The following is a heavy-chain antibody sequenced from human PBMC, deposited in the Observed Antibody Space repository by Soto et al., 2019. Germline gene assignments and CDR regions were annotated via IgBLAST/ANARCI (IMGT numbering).Heavy chain of an antibody. CDR3: ARVGYYDSSGYYYFDY. V-gene: IGHV3-11*06. Sequence: GGSLRLSCAASGFTFSDYYMSWIRQAPGKGLEWVSYISSSSSYTNYADSVKGRFTISRDNAKTSLYLQMNSLRAEDTAVYYCARVGYYDSSGYYYFDYWGQGTLVTVSS. D-gene: IGHD3-22*01. CDR1: GFTFSDYY. J-gene: IGHJ4*02. CDR2: ISSSSSYT.